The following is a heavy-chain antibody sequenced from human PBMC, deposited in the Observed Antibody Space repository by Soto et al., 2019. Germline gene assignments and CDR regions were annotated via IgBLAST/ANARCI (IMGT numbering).Heavy chain of an antibody. CDR2: LYGSGGGI. Sequence: GGSLRLSCSASGFSFSDYAMIWVRQAPGKGLEWVSGLYGSGGGIHYADSVKGRFTISRDNYANSVYLQMNSLRVEDTAIYYCAKDAVSRDGVWLAHDWGQGTVVTVSS. CDR1: GFSFSDYA. CDR3: AKDAVSRDGVWLAHD. D-gene: IGHD5-12*01. J-gene: IGHJ1*01. V-gene: IGHV3-23*01.